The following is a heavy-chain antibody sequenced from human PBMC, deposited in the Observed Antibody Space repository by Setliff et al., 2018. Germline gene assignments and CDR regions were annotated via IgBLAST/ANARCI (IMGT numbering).Heavy chain of an antibody. V-gene: IGHV4-38-2*02. D-gene: IGHD2-15*01. CDR2: IYYSGST. CDR1: GYSISSGYY. J-gene: IGHJ5*02. Sequence: PSETLSLTCTVSGYSISSGYYWSWIRQPPGKGLEWIGYIYYSGSTNYNPSLKSRVTISVDTSKNQFSLKLSSVTAADTAVYYCARARRGHCSGGSCYPRDWFDPWGQGTLVTVSS. CDR3: ARARRGHCSGGSCYPRDWFDP.